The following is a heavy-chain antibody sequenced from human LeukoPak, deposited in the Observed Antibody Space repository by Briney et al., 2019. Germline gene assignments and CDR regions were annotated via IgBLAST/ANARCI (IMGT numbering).Heavy chain of an antibody. J-gene: IGHJ6*03. V-gene: IGHV4-34*01. CDR3: ASIAAAGTNYYYMDV. CDR2: INHSGST. D-gene: IGHD6-13*01. Sequence: SETLSLTCAVYGGSFSGYYWSWIRQPPGKGLEWIGEINHSGSTNYNPSLKSRVTMSVDTSKNQFSLKLSSVTAADTAVYYCASIAAAGTNYYYMDVWGKGTTVTVSS. CDR1: GGSFSGYY.